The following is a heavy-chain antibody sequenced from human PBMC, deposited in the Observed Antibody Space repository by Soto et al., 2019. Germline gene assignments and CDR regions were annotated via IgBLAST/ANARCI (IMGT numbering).Heavy chain of an antibody. D-gene: IGHD4-17*01. CDR2: IKSKTDGGTT. Sequence: EVQLVESGGGLVKPGGSLRLSCAASGFTFSNAWMSWVRQAPGKGLEWVGLIKSKTDGGTTDYAPPVKGRFTISRDDSKNTLYLQMPSLKTEDTAVYYCTTDSHGLELKKLHDYGDYGLWGQGTMVTVSS. V-gene: IGHV3-15*01. CDR1: GFTFSNAW. CDR3: TTDSHGLELKKLHDYGDYGL. J-gene: IGHJ3*01.